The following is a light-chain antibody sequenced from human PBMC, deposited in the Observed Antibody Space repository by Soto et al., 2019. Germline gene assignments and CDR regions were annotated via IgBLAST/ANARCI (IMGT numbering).Light chain of an antibody. CDR3: QQYDSSPYT. Sequence: EIALTQSPGTLSLSPGERATLSCRASQRVSSTYLAWYQQKPGKSPSLLIYGASSKETGIPDTFSGSGSVTDFTLNITRLEPEDFAVYYCQQYDSSPYTFCQGTKLEIK. CDR1: QRVSSTY. V-gene: IGKV3-20*01. J-gene: IGKJ2*01. CDR2: GAS.